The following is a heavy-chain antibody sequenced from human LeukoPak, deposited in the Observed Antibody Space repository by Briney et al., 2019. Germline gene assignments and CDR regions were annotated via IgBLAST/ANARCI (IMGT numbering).Heavy chain of an antibody. J-gene: IGHJ5*02. D-gene: IGHD6-13*01. CDR3: ARIPSSSWYWFDP. Sequence: SETQSLTCTVSGGSISSSSYYWGWIRQPPGKGLEWIGSIYYSGSTYYNPSLKSRVTISVDTSKNQFSLKLSSVTAADTAVYYCARIPSSSWYWFDPWGQGTLVTVSS. CDR2: IYYSGST. V-gene: IGHV4-39*07. CDR1: GGSISSSSYY.